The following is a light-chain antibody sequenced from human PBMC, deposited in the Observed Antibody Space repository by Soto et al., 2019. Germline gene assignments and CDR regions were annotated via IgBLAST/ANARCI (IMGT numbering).Light chain of an antibody. V-gene: IGLV1-44*01. CDR1: SSNIGSNA. CDR3: ASLDDSLNGLV. Sequence: QSVLTQPPSASGTPGQRVTISCSGSSSNIGSNAANWYQQLPGTAPKLLIYSNNQRPSGVPDRFSGSKSGTSASLAISGLQSEDEADYFCASLDDSLNGLVFGGGTKLTVL. CDR2: SNN. J-gene: IGLJ2*01.